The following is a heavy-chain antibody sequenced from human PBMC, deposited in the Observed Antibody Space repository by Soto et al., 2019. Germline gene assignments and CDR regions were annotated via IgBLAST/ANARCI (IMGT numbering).Heavy chain of an antibody. D-gene: IGHD3-22*01. Sequence: ASVRVSCESPSATFTSSYIHWVRQAPGHGLEWMGIINPNGGSTRFAQTFQGRITMTTDTSTSTVYMELRSLRSEDTAVYYCVRHYFDSSPFDYWGPGTLVTVSS. J-gene: IGHJ4*02. CDR1: SATFTSSY. CDR2: INPNGGST. CDR3: VRHYFDSSPFDY. V-gene: IGHV1-46*01.